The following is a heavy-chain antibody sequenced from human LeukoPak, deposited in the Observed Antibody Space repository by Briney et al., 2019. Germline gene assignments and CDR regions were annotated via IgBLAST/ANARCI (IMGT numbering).Heavy chain of an antibody. CDR3: ARDPEGG. D-gene: IGHD1-14*01. V-gene: IGHV3-33*08. CDR2: IWYDGSNK. J-gene: IGHJ4*02. CDR1: GFTFTTYA. Sequence: GGSLRLSCAASGFTFTTYAMGWVRQAPGKGLEWVAVIWYDGSNKYYADSVKGRFTFSRDNSKNTLYLQMNSLRAEDTAVYYCARDPEGGWGQGTLVTVSS.